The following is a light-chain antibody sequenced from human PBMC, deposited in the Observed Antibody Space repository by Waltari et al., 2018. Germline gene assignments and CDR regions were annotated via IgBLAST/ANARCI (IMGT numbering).Light chain of an antibody. V-gene: IGLV2-14*01. CDR3: SSYTGSSTLVI. J-gene: IGLJ2*01. CDR1: SSDVGAYDY. Sequence: QSALTQPASVSGSPGQSITISCTGSSSDVGAYDYVSWYQHHPGKAPQLMIYGVSNRPQGVSNRFSGSKAGNTASLTTAGVQAEDEADYYCSSYTGSSTLVIFGGGTNLTVL. CDR2: GVS.